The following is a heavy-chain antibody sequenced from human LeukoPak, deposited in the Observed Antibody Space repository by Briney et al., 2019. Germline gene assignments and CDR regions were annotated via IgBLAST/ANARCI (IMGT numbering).Heavy chain of an antibody. V-gene: IGHV1-8*01. D-gene: IGHD5-18*01. Sequence: ASVKVSCKASGYTFTSYDINWVRQATGQGLEWMGWINPNSGNTGYAQKFQSRVTMTRNTSISTAYMELSSLRSEDTAVYYCARAGWDTAMVTGNDYWGQGTLVTVSS. CDR1: GYTFTSYD. J-gene: IGHJ4*02. CDR3: ARAGWDTAMVTGNDY. CDR2: INPNSGNT.